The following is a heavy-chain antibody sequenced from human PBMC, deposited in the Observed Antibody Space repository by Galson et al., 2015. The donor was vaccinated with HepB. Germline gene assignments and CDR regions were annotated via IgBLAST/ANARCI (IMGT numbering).Heavy chain of an antibody. Sequence: SLRLSCAASGFTFSSYAMHWVRQAPGKGLEWVALISYDGNNKYYADAVKGRFTISRDNSKNTVYLQMNSLRTEDTAVYFCARVRQWLANDAYDIWGQGTRVTVSS. CDR3: ARVRQWLANDAYDI. D-gene: IGHD6-19*01. CDR2: ISYDGNNK. J-gene: IGHJ3*02. V-gene: IGHV3-30-3*01. CDR1: GFTFSSYA.